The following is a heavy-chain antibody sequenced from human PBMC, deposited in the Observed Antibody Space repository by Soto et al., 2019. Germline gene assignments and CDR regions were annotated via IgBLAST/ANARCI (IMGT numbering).Heavy chain of an antibody. CDR2: INAGNGDI. V-gene: IGHV1-3*01. Sequence: AAVKVSCKASGYTLSNYAMHWVRQAPGQRLEWMGWINAGNGDIKYSQKFQGRVSITRDTSANTAYMELSSLRSEDTAVYYCARDGGGIVATTQTRNWFDPWGQGTLVTVSS. D-gene: IGHD5-12*01. CDR3: ARDGGGIVATTQTRNWFDP. CDR1: GYTLSNYA. J-gene: IGHJ5*02.